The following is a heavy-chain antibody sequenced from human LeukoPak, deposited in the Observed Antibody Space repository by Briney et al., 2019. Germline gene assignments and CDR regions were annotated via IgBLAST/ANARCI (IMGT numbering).Heavy chain of an antibody. Sequence: GGSLRLSCAASGFTFSHYSMHWVRQAPGKGLEYVSAINSNGDDTYYTNSVKGRFTISRDNSKNTLYLQMGSLRAEDMAVCYCAKDFWAYYYYMDVWGKGTTVTVSS. CDR1: GFTFSHYS. CDR3: AKDFWAYYYYMDV. D-gene: IGHD3-3*01. CDR2: INSNGDDT. J-gene: IGHJ6*03. V-gene: IGHV3-64*01.